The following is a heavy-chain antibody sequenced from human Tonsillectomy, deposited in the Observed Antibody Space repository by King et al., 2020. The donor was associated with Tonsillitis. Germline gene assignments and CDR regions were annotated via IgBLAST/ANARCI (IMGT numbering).Heavy chain of an antibody. CDR2: TNGDGSIP. Sequence: VQLVESGGGLDQPGGSLRLSCAVSGFTFSSYWMLWVRQAPGKWPVLAARTNGDGSIPDYADSVKGRFTISRDNAKNTPYLQMNSRRVEDTAVYYCARDFVSGTCNYWGQGTLVTVSS. CDR1: GFTFSSYW. J-gene: IGHJ4*02. V-gene: IGHV3-74*01. CDR3: ARDFVSGTCNY. D-gene: IGHD1-26*01.